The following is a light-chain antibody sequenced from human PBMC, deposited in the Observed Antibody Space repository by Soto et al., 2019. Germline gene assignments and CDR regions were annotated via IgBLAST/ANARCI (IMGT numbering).Light chain of an antibody. CDR2: AAS. CDR3: QKYNSAPLT. CDR1: LPISDY. J-gene: IGKJ4*01. Sequence: IEMTQSPASLSSSVGDRVTLTCQASLPISDYLAWYKQKPGKIPNLLSYAASTLQAGVPSRFSGSGSGTDFTLTISSLKPEDVEACYCQKYNSAPLTFGGGTKVDI. V-gene: IGKV1-27*01.